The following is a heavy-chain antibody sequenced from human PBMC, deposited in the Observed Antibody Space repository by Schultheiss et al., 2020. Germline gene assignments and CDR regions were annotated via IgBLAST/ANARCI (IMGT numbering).Heavy chain of an antibody. CDR3: ARVGEYQLLLGGMDV. D-gene: IGHD2-2*01. J-gene: IGHJ6*02. CDR2: IIPILGIA. V-gene: IGHV1-69*04. CDR1: GGTFSSYA. Sequence: SVKVSCKASGGTFSSYAISWVRQAPGQGLEWMGRIIPILGIANYAQKFQSRVTITADKSTSTAYMELSSLRSEDTAVYYCARVGEYQLLLGGMDVWGQGTTVTVSS.